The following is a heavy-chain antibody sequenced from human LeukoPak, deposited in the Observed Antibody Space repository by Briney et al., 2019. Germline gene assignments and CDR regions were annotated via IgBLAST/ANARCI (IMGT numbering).Heavy chain of an antibody. V-gene: IGHV3-21*04. D-gene: IGHD6-19*01. CDR1: GFTFSSYS. CDR3: AKDLSFYSSGWNFDY. Sequence: GGSLRLSCAASGFTFSSYSMNWVRQAPGKGLEWVSSISSSSSYIYYADSVKGRFTISRDNSKNTLYLQMNSLRAEDTAVYYCAKDLSFYSSGWNFDYWGQGNLVTVSS. J-gene: IGHJ4*02. CDR2: ISSSSSYI.